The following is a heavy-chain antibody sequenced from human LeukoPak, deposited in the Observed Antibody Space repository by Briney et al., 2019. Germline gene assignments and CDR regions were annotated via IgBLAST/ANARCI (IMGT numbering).Heavy chain of an antibody. J-gene: IGHJ4*02. CDR3: AGYYYDSSGYYLDY. Sequence: GASVKVSCKASGYTFTNYGISWVRQAPGQGLEWMGWISAYNGNTNYAQKLQGRVTMTTDTSTSTAYMELRSLRSDDTAVYYCAGYYYDSSGYYLDYWGQGTLVTVSS. CDR2: ISAYNGNT. V-gene: IGHV1-18*01. CDR1: GYTFTNYG. D-gene: IGHD3-22*01.